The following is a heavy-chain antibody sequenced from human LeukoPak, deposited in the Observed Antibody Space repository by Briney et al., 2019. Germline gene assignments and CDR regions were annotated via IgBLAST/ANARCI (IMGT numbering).Heavy chain of an antibody. V-gene: IGHV1-69*13. CDR1: GGSFSSYV. CDR3: ARGRGDCSSGVCYTAYYYLGMDV. Sequence: SVKVSCKASGGSFSSYVVFWVRQAPGQGLEWMGGIIPIFGTANYAQKFQGRDTITADESTSTAYMELSSLRSEDTAVYYCARGRGDCSSGVCYTAYYYLGMDVWGQGTTVTVSS. D-gene: IGHD2-8*01. J-gene: IGHJ6*02. CDR2: IIPIFGTA.